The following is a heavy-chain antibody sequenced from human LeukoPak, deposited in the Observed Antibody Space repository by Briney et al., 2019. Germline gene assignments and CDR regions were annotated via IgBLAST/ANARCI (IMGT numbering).Heavy chain of an antibody. Sequence: ASETLSLTCTVSGDSISSYFWTWIRQPAGKGLEWIGRIYTSGTSNYNPSLKSRVTMSIDTPKNHFSLKLSSVTAADTAVYYCARASATYYYDSSGYDFDYWGQGTLVTVSS. CDR3: ARASATYYYDSSGYDFDY. J-gene: IGHJ4*02. CDR2: IYTSGTS. V-gene: IGHV4-4*07. D-gene: IGHD3-22*01. CDR1: GDSISSYF.